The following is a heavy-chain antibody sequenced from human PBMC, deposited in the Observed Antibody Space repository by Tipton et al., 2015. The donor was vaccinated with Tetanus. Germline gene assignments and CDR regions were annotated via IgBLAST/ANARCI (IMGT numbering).Heavy chain of an antibody. D-gene: IGHD2-2*01. J-gene: IGHJ6*02. CDR3: ASGSSIRHGLDV. Sequence: VQLVQSGAEVKKPGASVKVSCKASGYTFTSYGLNWVRKAAGRGFEWMGWLNPKSGSEAYAPRFQGRVTMTTNTSITTAFMEVASLTYEDTAVYYCASGSSIRHGLDVWGHGTSVTVSS. CDR2: LNPKSGSE. V-gene: IGHV1-8*02. CDR1: GYTFTSYG.